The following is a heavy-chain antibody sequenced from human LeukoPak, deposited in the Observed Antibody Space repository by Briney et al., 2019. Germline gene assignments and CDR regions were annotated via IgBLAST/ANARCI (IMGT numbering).Heavy chain of an antibody. V-gene: IGHV3-21*01. CDR3: ARRDYYDSSGYDY. CDR2: ISGRSTDI. CDR1: GFTFSNYA. J-gene: IGHJ4*02. D-gene: IGHD3-22*01. Sequence: PGGSLRLSCAASGFTFSNYAMNWVRQAPGKGLEWVSSISGRSTDIYCADSVKGRFTISRDNAKNSLYLQMNSLRAEDTAVYYCARRDYYDSSGYDYWGQGTLVTVSS.